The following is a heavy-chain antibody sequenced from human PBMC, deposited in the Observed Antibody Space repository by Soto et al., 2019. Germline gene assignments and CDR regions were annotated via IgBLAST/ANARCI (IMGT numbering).Heavy chain of an antibody. V-gene: IGHV3-33*02. CDR3: TKAIAVGGYHFDF. D-gene: IGHD6-19*01. CDR1: GFTFSDFG. CDR2: IWHDGGEK. Sequence: QVQLVESGGDVVRPGGSLRLSCAASGFTFSDFGMHWVRQTPGKGLEWVALIWHDGGEKNYADSVKGRFTISRDNSMNTLFVLMNSLRAEDAGVYYCTKAIAVGGYHFDFWGHGTPVTVSS. J-gene: IGHJ4*01.